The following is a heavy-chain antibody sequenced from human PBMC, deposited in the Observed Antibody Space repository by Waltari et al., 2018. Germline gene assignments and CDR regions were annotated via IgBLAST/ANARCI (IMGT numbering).Heavy chain of an antibody. D-gene: IGHD1-26*01. CDR2: IRYDGSNK. CDR3: AKVGGHGGSYLLRY. Sequence: QVQLVESGGGVVQPGGSLRLSCAASGFTFSSYGMHWVRQAPGKGLAWVAFIRYDGSNKYYADPVKGRFTISRDNSKNTLYLQMNSLRAEDTAVYYCAKVGGHGGSYLLRYWGQGTLVTVSS. V-gene: IGHV3-30*02. J-gene: IGHJ4*02. CDR1: GFTFSSYG.